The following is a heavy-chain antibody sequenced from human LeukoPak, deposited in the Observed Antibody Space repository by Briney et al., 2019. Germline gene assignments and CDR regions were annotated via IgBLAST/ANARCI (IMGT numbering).Heavy chain of an antibody. Sequence: GGSLRLSCAASGFTFSSYAMSWVRQAPGKGLEWVSAMSGSGASTYSADSVKGRFTISRDNSKNTLYLQMNSLRAEDTAVYYCAKDRTWDYYDSTTTPYFDYWGQGTLVTVSS. CDR1: GFTFSSYA. CDR2: MSGSGAST. CDR3: AKDRTWDYYDSTTTPYFDY. J-gene: IGHJ4*02. D-gene: IGHD3-22*01. V-gene: IGHV3-23*01.